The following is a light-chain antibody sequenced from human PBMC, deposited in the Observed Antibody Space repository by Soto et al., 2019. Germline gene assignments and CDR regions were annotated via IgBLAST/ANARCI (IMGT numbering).Light chain of an antibody. V-gene: IGKV3-15*01. CDR3: QQYNNWPLT. CDR2: GAS. J-gene: IGKJ4*01. Sequence: EIVMTQSPATLSVSPGERVTLSCRASQSVSDNLAWYQQKPGQAPRLLIYGASTRATGIPARFSGSGSGTEFTLTISSLQSEDVAVYYCQQYNNWPLTFGGGTKVEIK. CDR1: QSVSDN.